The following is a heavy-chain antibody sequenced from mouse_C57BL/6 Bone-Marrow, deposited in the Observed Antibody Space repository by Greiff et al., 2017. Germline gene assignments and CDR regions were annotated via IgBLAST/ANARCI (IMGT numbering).Heavy chain of an antibody. Sequence: EVMLVESGGGLVKPGGSLKLSCAASGFTFSSYTMSWVRQTPEKRLEWVATISGGGGNTYYPDSVKGRFTISRDNAKNTLYLQMSSLRSEDTALYYCATPYGNYPAWFAYWGQGTLVTVSA. CDR1: GFTFSSYT. CDR2: ISGGGGNT. D-gene: IGHD2-1*01. J-gene: IGHJ3*01. V-gene: IGHV5-9*01. CDR3: ATPYGNYPAWFAY.